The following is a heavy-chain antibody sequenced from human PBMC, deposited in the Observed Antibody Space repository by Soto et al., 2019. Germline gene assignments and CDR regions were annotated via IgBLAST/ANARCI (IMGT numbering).Heavy chain of an antibody. D-gene: IGHD3-10*01. V-gene: IGHV4-59*01. CDR3: ARLGGGSGSYIGQRVNDFDY. Sequence: SETLSLTCTVSGGTISSWYWSWIRQPPGKGLEWIGYIYYSGSTNYNPSLKSRVTIFIDTSKNQFSLKLSSVTAADTAVYYCARLGGGSGSYIGQRVNDFDYWGQGILVTVSS. CDR1: GGTISSWY. CDR2: IYYSGST. J-gene: IGHJ4*02.